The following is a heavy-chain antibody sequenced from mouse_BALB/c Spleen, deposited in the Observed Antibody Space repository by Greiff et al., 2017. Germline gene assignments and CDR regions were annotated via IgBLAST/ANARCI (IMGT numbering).Heavy chain of an antibody. CDR2: ISSGGST. Sequence: EVHLVESGGGLVKPGGSLKLSCAASGFTFSSYAMSWVRQTPEKRLEWVASISSGGSTYYPDSVKGRFTISRDNARNILYLQMSSLRSEDTAMYYCARAFYYGYEGAMDYWGQGTSVTVSS. CDR1: GFTFSSYA. V-gene: IGHV5-6-5*01. CDR3: ARAFYYGYEGAMDY. D-gene: IGHD2-2*01. J-gene: IGHJ4*01.